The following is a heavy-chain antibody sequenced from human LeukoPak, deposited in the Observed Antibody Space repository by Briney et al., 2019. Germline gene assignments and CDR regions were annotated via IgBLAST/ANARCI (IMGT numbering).Heavy chain of an antibody. V-gene: IGHV3-7*01. J-gene: IGHJ6*03. CDR1: GFTFSSYW. CDR3: ARVPAADYYYYYSLDV. CDR2: IKQDGREK. Sequence: GGSLTLSCPASGFTFSSYWMSWVRQAPGKGLEWVANIKQDGREKYYVDSVKGRLTISRHNAKNSLYLQMNSLRAEDTAVYYCARVPAADYYYYYSLDVWGKGTTVSVSS. D-gene: IGHD2-2*01.